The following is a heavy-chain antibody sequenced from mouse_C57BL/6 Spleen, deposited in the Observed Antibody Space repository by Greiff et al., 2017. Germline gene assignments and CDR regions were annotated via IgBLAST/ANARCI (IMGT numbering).Heavy chain of an antibody. J-gene: IGHJ2*01. Sequence: VQLQQPGAELVRPGTSVKLSCKASGYTFTSYWMHWVKQRPGQGLEWIGVIDPSDSYTNYNQKFKGKATLTVDTSSSTAYMQLSSLTSEDSAVYYCARGTTVGDYWSQGTTLTVSS. D-gene: IGHD1-1*01. CDR3: ARGTTVGDY. CDR2: IDPSDSYT. V-gene: IGHV1-59*01. CDR1: GYTFTSYW.